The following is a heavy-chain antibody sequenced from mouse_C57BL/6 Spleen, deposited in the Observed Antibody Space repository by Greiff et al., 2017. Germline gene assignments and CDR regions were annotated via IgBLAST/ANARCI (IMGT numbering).Heavy chain of an antibody. Sequence: EVKLMESGGGLVKPGGSLKLSCAASGFTFSDYGMHWVRQAPEKGLEWVAYISSGSSTIYYADTVKGRFTIPTDNAKHTRFLQMTSLRSEDTAMYYCARSRDYGSSCFFDYWGQGTTLTVSS. CDR2: ISSGSSTI. CDR1: GFTFSDYG. J-gene: IGHJ2*01. D-gene: IGHD1-1*01. V-gene: IGHV5-17*01. CDR3: ARSRDYGSSCFFDY.